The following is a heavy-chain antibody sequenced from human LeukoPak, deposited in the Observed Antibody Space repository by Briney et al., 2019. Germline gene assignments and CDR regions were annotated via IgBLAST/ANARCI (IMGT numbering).Heavy chain of an antibody. Sequence: SETLSLTCTVSGGSISSYYWSWIRQPAGKGLEWIGRIYTSGSTNYNPSLKSRVTMSVDTSKNQFSLKLSSVTAADTAVYYCAREKYDILTGYYKGDYFDYWGQGTLVTVSS. CDR3: AREKYDILTGYYKGDYFDY. CDR1: GGSISSYY. D-gene: IGHD3-9*01. V-gene: IGHV4-4*07. CDR2: IYTSGST. J-gene: IGHJ4*02.